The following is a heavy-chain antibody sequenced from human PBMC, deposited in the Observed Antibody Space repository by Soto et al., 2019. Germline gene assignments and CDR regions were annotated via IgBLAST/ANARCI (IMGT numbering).Heavy chain of an antibody. CDR1: GDSVSSGSAA. V-gene: IGHV6-1*01. CDR2: TYYRSKWSN. CDR3: ARDGPTTHYYLDY. J-gene: IGHJ4*02. Sequence: QTLSLTCAISGDSVSSGSAAWNWIRQSPSRGLEWLGRTYYRSKWSNEYAVSVRSRITITADTSKNQFSLQLKSVTPEDTAVYYCARDGPTTHYYLDYWGQGTPVTVSS.